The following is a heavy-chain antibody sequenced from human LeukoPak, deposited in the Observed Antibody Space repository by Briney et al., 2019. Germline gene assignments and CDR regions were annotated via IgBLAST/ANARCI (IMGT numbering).Heavy chain of an antibody. CDR1: GFTLSSDG. CDR3: ATDRGYYTSGSYYLDY. D-gene: IGHD3-10*01. V-gene: IGHV3-30*02. J-gene: IGHJ4*02. CDR2: IRYDGSNK. Sequence: PGGSLRLSCAASGFTLSSDGMHCVRDAPGKGLERVAFIRYDGSNKYYGDSVKGRFTISRDNSKNTLYLQMNSLRAEDTAVYYCATDRGYYTSGSYYLDYWGQGTLVTVSS.